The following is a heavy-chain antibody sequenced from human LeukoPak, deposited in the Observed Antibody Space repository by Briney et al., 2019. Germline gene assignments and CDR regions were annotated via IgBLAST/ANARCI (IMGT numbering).Heavy chain of an antibody. J-gene: IGHJ3*01. D-gene: IGHD3-10*01. CDR2: IYYSGST. V-gene: IGHV4-30-4*01. CDR3: ARDIGRITMVRGVIITPV. CDR1: GGSISSGDYY. Sequence: SETLSLTCTVSGGSISSGDYYWSWIRQPPGEGLEWIGYIYYSGSTYYNPSLKSRVTISVDTSKNQFSLKLSSVTAADTTVYYCARDIGRITMVRGVIITPVWGQGTMVTVSS.